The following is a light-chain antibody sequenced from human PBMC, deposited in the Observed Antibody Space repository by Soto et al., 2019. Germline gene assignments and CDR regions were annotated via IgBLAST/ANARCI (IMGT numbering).Light chain of an antibody. CDR2: AAS. V-gene: IGKV1-39*01. CDR3: QQSLTIPYT. CDR1: QTISTH. J-gene: IGKJ2*01. Sequence: DLQMTQSPSSLSASVRDRVTITCRASQTISTHLNWYHQKPGKAPKLLIYAASTLQSGVHSRFSGSGSGTDFTLTINSLQPEDFATYYCQQSLTIPYTFGQGTKLEIK.